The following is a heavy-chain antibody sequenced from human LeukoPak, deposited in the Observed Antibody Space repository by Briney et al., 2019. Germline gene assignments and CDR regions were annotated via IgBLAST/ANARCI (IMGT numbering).Heavy chain of an antibody. CDR3: ARELGVNAFDV. V-gene: IGHV1-2*02. J-gene: IGHJ3*01. D-gene: IGHD7-27*01. CDR1: GYTLTDNH. Sequence: ASVKVSCKASGYTLTDNHLYWMRQAPGQGLEWMGWIDPNSGGTNFAQNFQGRLTMTRDTSINTAYMELSRLTSDDTAVYYCARELGVNAFDVWGQGTMVTVSS. CDR2: IDPNSGGT.